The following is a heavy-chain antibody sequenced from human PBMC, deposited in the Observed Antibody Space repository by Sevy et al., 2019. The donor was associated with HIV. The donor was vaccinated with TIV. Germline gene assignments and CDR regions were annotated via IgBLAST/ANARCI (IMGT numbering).Heavy chain of an antibody. Sequence: GGSLRLSCAVSGFIVSSNYMTWVRQAPGKGLEWVSVIYSGGNTFYADSVRGRFTISRDNSKNTLYLQTNSLRAEDTAVYYCARGMILEGSWYGMDVWGQGTTVTVSS. J-gene: IGHJ6*02. D-gene: IGHD3-3*01. CDR2: IYSGGNT. V-gene: IGHV3-53*01. CDR3: ARGMILEGSWYGMDV. CDR1: GFIVSSNY.